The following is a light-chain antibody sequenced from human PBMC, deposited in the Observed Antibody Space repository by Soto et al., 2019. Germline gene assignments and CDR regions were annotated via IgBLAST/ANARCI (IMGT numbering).Light chain of an antibody. CDR3: QPYGSAPMA. CDR2: GAS. J-gene: IGKJ4*01. CDR1: QSVSSSY. Sequence: EIVLTQSPGTLSLSPGERATLSCRASQSVSSSYLAWYQQKPGQAPRLLIYGASSRATGIPDRFSGSGSGTDFTLTISRLAPEDFAVYYCQPYGSAPMAFGGGTKVEIK. V-gene: IGKV3-20*01.